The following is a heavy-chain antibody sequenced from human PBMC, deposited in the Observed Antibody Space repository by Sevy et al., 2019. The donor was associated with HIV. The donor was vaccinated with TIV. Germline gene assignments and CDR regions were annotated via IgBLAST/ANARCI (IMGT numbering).Heavy chain of an antibody. V-gene: IGHV3-30*04. J-gene: IGHJ4*02. Sequence: GGSLRLSCAASGFTFSSYAMHWVRQAPGKGLEWVAVISYDGSNKYYADSVKGRFTISRDNSKNTLYLQMNSLRAEDTAVYYCAREFWYYGSGSYYNADYWGQGTLVTVSS. D-gene: IGHD3-10*01. CDR1: GFTFSSYA. CDR3: AREFWYYGSGSYYNADY. CDR2: ISYDGSNK.